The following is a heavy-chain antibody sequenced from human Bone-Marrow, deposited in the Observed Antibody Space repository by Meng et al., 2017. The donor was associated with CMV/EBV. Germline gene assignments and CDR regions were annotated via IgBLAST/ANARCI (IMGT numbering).Heavy chain of an antibody. CDR2: IYHDGST. CDR3: ARDQAGYSSGYPHSFDY. Sequence: SETLSLTCAVSGGSVSSSNWWSWVRQPPGKGLEWIGEIYHDGSTNYNPSLKSRVTISVDTSKNQFSLKLTSVTAADTAVYYCARDQAGYSSGYPHSFDYWGQGTLVTVSS. J-gene: IGHJ4*02. V-gene: IGHV4-4*02. CDR1: GGSVSSSNW. D-gene: IGHD3-22*01.